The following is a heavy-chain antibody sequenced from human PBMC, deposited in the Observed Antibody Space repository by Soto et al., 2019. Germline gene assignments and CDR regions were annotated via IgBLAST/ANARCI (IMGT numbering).Heavy chain of an antibody. J-gene: IGHJ4*02. V-gene: IGHV3-30*18. D-gene: IGHD3-22*01. CDR1: GFTFSSYG. CDR2: ISYDGSNK. CDR3: AKDALPNYYDSSGYYHYFDY. Sequence: GGSLRLSCAASGFTFSSYGMHWVRQAPGKGLEWVAVISYDGSNKYYADSVKGRFTISRDNSKNTLYLQMNSLRAEDTAVYYCAKDALPNYYDSSGYYHYFDYWGQGTLVTVSS.